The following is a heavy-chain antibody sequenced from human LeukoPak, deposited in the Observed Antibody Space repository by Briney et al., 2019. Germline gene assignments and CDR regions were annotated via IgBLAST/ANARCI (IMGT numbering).Heavy chain of an antibody. J-gene: IGHJ3*02. CDR1: GFTFISYG. CDR2: IRGTGDTT. Sequence: GGSLRLSCAASGFTFISYGMSWVRQAPGKGLEWVSTIRGTGDTTYYADSVKGRFTISRDNSKNTLYLQMNSVRVEDTAVYYCAKEGSYDAFDIWGQGTMVTVSS. V-gene: IGHV3-23*01. CDR3: AKEGSYDAFDI.